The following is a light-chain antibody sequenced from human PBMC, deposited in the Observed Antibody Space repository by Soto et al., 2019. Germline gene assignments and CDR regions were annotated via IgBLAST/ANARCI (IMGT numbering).Light chain of an antibody. CDR3: AAWDDTLSVLV. V-gene: IGLV1-44*01. J-gene: IGLJ3*02. Sequence: QSVLTQPPSTSGTPGQRVTISCSGSRSNIGRSTVNWYQQLPGTAPKVLVYSTNQRPTGVPDLFSGSKSGTPAFLATSWLHAEDEADFYCAAWDDTLSVLVFGGATKRTVL. CDR1: RSNIGRST. CDR2: STN.